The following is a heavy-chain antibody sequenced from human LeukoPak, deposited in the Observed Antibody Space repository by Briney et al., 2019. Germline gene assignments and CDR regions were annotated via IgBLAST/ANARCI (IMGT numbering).Heavy chain of an antibody. CDR3: ARVRYCSGGSCYFPSGAFDI. CDR2: ISSSSSYT. Sequence: GGFLRLSCAASGFTFSSYSMNWVRQAPGKGLEWVSSISSSSSYTYYADSVKGRFTISRDNAKNSLYLQMNSLRAEDTAVYYCARVRYCSGGSCYFPSGAFDIWGQGTMVTASS. D-gene: IGHD2-15*01. CDR1: GFTFSSYS. V-gene: IGHV3-21*01. J-gene: IGHJ3*02.